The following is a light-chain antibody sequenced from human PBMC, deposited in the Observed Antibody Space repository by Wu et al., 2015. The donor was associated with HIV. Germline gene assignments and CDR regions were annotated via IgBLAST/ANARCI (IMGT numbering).Light chain of an antibody. CDR3: QEYNSAPAPT. CDR2: GVS. J-gene: IGKJ4*01. Sequence: EIVLTQSPGTLSLSPGERATLSCRASQSVSSTYLAWYQQKPGQAPRLLIYGVSSRATGIPDRFSGSGSGTDFTLTISRLEPEDVATYYCQEYNSAPAPTFGGGTKVEIK. CDR1: QSVSSTY. V-gene: IGKV3-20*01.